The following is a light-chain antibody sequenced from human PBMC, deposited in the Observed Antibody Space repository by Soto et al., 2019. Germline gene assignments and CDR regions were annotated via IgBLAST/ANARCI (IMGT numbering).Light chain of an antibody. CDR1: SSDVGTRNF. CDR3: SSYTDSTNYV. J-gene: IGLJ1*01. V-gene: IGLV2-14*01. Sequence: ALTQPASVSGSPGQSITISCTGTSSDVGTRNFVSWYQQHPGKAPKLMIYQVTNRPSGVSNRFSGSKSGNTASLTISGLQAEDEADYYCSSYTDSTNYVFGTGTKVTVL. CDR2: QVT.